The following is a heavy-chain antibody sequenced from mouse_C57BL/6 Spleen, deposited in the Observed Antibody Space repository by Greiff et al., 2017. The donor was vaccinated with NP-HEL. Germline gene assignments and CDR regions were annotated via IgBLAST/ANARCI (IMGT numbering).Heavy chain of an antibody. CDR2: ISSGSSTS. CDR1: GFTFSDYG. Sequence: EVKLVESGGGLVKPGGSLKLSCAASGFTFSDYGMHWVRQAPEKGLEWVAYISSGSSTSYYADTVKGRFTIARDNAKNTLFLQMTSLRSEDTAMYFCARRTTVVFDYWGQGTTLTVSS. V-gene: IGHV5-17*01. CDR3: ARRTTVVFDY. D-gene: IGHD1-1*01. J-gene: IGHJ2*01.